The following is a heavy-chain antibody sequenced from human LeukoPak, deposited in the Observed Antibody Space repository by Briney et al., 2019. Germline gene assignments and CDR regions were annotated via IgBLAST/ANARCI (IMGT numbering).Heavy chain of an antibody. CDR3: GKTTVGYSSGQKPAWPVDY. Sequence: RGSLRLSCEASGFTFGSHAMYWVRQAPGKGLEWVAGIFGSGGSPHYADPVKGRFTISRDNSRNTVYPQINSLRAQDTAVYYCGKTTVGYSSGQKPAWPVDYWGQGTLVTVSS. V-gene: IGHV3-23*01. CDR2: IFGSGGSP. D-gene: IGHD5-18*01. CDR1: GFTFGSHA. J-gene: IGHJ4*02.